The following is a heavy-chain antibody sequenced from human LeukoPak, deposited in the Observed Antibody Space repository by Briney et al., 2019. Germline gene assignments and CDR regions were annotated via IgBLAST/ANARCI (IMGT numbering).Heavy chain of an antibody. CDR1: GYIFTDYY. D-gene: IGHD6-19*01. CDR2: ISTYNGDT. J-gene: IGHJ4*02. V-gene: IGHV1-18*04. Sequence: ASVKVSCKASGYIFTDYYIHWVRQAPGQGLEWMGWISTYNGDTKYAQKFQGRVTMTTDTSTSTAYMELRSLRSDDTAVYYCARDPSNTSGWYIYFDYWGQGTLVTVSS. CDR3: ARDPSNTSGWYIYFDY.